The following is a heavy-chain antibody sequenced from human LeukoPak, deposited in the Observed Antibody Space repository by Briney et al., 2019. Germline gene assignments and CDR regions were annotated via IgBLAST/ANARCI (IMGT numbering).Heavy chain of an antibody. D-gene: IGHD3-16*02. J-gene: IGHJ4*02. CDR3: ARIWDDDVWGHYRYVGGPNDH. CDR2: VKEDGRET. Sequence: GGSLRLSCEASGFVFSSYWMSWVRQAPGKGLEWVANVKEDGRETSYVDSVKGRFTISRDNAKNSLFLHMSSLKTDDTAVYYCARIWDDDVWGHYRYVGGPNDHWGQGILVTVSS. V-gene: IGHV3-7*01. CDR1: GFVFSSYW.